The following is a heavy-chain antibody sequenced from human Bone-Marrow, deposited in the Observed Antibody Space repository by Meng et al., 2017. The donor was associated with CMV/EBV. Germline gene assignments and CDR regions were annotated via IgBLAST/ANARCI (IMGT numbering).Heavy chain of an antibody. J-gene: IGHJ1*01. CDR2: IYADGRM. Sequence: GESLKISCAASGFTVTTDYMTWVRQAPGKGLQWVSIIYADGRMFYTDSVAGRLSISTDSSTNTLYLQMNSLRVEDTALYYCASRFLWGRGMLVTVSS. V-gene: IGHV3-53*01. CDR1: GFTVTTDY. CDR3: ASRFL. D-gene: IGHD3-3*01.